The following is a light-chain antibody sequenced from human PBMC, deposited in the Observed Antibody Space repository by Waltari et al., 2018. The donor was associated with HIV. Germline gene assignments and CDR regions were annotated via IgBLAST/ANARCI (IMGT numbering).Light chain of an antibody. V-gene: IGLV2-23*01. CDR2: ESS. J-gene: IGLJ2*01. Sequence: QSALTQPASVSGSPGQSITISCTGTSSDVGSYNLVSWYQQHPGKAPKLIIYESSKRPSGVSNRFSGSKSGNTASLTISGLQADDEADYYCCSYAGSSTLEVFGGGTKLTVL. CDR1: SSDVGSYNL. CDR3: CSYAGSSTLEV.